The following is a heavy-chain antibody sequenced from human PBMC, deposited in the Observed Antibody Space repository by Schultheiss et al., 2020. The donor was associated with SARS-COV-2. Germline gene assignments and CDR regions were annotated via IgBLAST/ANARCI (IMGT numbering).Heavy chain of an antibody. V-gene: IGHV3-30-3*01. D-gene: IGHD3-10*01. J-gene: IGHJ6*02. CDR2: ISYDGSNK. CDR3: ARPMGRSYGMDV. Sequence: GGSLRLSCAASGFTFSSYAMSWVRQAPGKGLEWVAVISYDGSNKYYADSVKGRFTISRDNSKNTLYLQMNSLRAEDTAVYYCARPMGRSYGMDVWGQGTTVTVSS. CDR1: GFTFSSYA.